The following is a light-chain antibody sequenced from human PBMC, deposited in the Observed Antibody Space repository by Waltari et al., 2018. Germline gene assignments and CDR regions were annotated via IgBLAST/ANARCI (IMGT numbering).Light chain of an antibody. Sequence: DIVMTQSPLSLPVSPGEPASISCRSSQSLLHSSGYTFLDWYVQKPGQAPQLLIYLVSDRASGVPDRFSVSGSGTDFTLKISRVDAEDVGLYYCMQARQTPWTFGQGTKVEIK. V-gene: IGKV2-28*01. J-gene: IGKJ1*01. CDR1: QSLLHSSGYTF. CDR3: MQARQTPWT. CDR2: LVS.